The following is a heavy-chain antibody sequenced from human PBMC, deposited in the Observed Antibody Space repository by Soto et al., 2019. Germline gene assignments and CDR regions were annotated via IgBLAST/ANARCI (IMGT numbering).Heavy chain of an antibody. J-gene: IGHJ5*02. D-gene: IGHD3-10*01. CDR1: GYTFTSYG. CDR3: ARDPYYYGSGSPKWFDP. V-gene: IGHV1-18*01. Sequence: ASVKVSCKASGYTFTSYGISWVRQAPGQGLEWMGWISAYNGNTNYAQKLQGRVTMTTDTSTSTAYMELRSLRSDDTAVYYCARDPYYYGSGSPKWFDPWGRGTLVTVSS. CDR2: ISAYNGNT.